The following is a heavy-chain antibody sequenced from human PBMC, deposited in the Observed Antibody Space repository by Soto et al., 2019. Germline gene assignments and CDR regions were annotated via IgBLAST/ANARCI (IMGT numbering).Heavy chain of an antibody. J-gene: IGHJ6*02. CDR2: ISYDGSNK. Sequence: GGSLRLSCAASGFTFSSYGMHWVRQAPGKGLEWVAVISYDGSNKYYADSVKGRFTISRDNSKDTLYLQMNSLRAEDTAAYYCAKDLTGISWYYYYYGMDVWGQGTTVTVSS. CDR1: GFTFSSYG. D-gene: IGHD6-13*01. CDR3: AKDLTGISWYYYYYGMDV. V-gene: IGHV3-30*18.